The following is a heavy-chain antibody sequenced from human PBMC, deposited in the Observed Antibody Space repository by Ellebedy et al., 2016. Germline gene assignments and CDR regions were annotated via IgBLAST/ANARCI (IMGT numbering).Heavy chain of an antibody. V-gene: IGHV4-34*01. J-gene: IGHJ4*02. Sequence: GSLRLXXAVYGGSFSGYYWSWIRQPPGKGLEWIGEINHSGSTNYNPSLKSRVTISVDTSKNQFSLKLSSVTAADTAVYYCARMGRSGSYDYWGQGTLVTVSS. CDR1: GGSFSGYY. CDR2: INHSGST. CDR3: ARMGRSGSYDY. D-gene: IGHD1-26*01.